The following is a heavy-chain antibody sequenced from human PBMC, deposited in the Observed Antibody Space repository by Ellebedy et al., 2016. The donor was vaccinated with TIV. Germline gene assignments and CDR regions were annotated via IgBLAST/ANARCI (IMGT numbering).Heavy chain of an antibody. V-gene: IGHV3-74*01. CDR2: INSDGSRT. Sequence: GGSLRLXCAASGFTFSNLWMHWVRQAPGKGLVWVSAINSDGSRTTYADSVEGRFTISRDNAKNSLYLQMNSRRAEDTAVYYCARDEGKKGGYDASGPEEGFDPWGQGTLVTVSS. CDR3: ARDEGKKGGYDASGPEEGFDP. D-gene: IGHD5-12*01. J-gene: IGHJ5*02. CDR1: GFTFSNLW.